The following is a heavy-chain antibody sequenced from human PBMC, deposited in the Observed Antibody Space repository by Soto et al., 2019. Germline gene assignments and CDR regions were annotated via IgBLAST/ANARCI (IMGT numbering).Heavy chain of an antibody. Sequence: ASVKVSCKASGYSFTNYPIAWVRRAPGQGLEWMGWISAYSGDTNYAQKFQGRVTMTRDTSTTTAYLELRSLRSDDTAVYYCARVEIHYGSGSYYNGTRFDPWGQGTLVTVSS. J-gene: IGHJ5*02. V-gene: IGHV1-18*01. CDR3: ARVEIHYGSGSYYNGTRFDP. D-gene: IGHD3-10*01. CDR2: ISAYSGDT. CDR1: GYSFTNYP.